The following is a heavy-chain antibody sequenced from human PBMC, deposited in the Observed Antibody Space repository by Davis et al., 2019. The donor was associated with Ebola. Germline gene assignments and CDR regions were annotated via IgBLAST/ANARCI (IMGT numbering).Heavy chain of an antibody. J-gene: IGHJ5*02. V-gene: IGHV1-2*02. CDR1: GYTFTGYY. CDR2: INPNSGGT. D-gene: IGHD3-3*01. CDR3: AREDPSRILRFLEWLSLEVTGLDP. Sequence: ASVKVSCKASGYTFTGYYMHWVRQAPGQGLEWMGWINPNSGGTNYAQKFQGRVTMTRDTSISTAYMELSRLRSDDTAVYYCAREDPSRILRFLEWLSLEVTGLDPWGQGTLVTVSS.